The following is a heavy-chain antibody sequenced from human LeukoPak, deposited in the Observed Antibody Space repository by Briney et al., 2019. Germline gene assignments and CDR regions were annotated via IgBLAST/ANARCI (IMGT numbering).Heavy chain of an antibody. D-gene: IGHD6-19*01. Sequence: SQTLSLTCTVSGGSISSGGYYWSWIRQHPGKGLEWIGYIYYSGSTYYNPSLKSRVTISVDTSKNQFSLKLSSVTAADTAVYYCARGTVAGWYNWFDPWGQGTLVTVSS. CDR2: IYYSGST. CDR3: ARGTVAGWYNWFDP. V-gene: IGHV4-31*03. CDR1: GGSISSGGYY. J-gene: IGHJ5*02.